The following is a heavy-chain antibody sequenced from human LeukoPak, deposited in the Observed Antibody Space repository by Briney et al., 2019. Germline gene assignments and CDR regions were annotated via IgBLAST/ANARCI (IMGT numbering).Heavy chain of an antibody. V-gene: IGHV4-59*02. CDR1: GASVSTSH. J-gene: IGHJ4*02. Sequence: KPSETLSLTCVVSGASVSTSHWNWIRQLPGKGLEWIGCLSYTGKTDYNPSFASRVTISLGTSKNQVSLKLRSVTTADTATYFCSEGYFEPFAHWGQGILVAVSS. CDR3: SEGYFEPFAH. CDR2: LSYTGKT. D-gene: IGHD2/OR15-2a*01.